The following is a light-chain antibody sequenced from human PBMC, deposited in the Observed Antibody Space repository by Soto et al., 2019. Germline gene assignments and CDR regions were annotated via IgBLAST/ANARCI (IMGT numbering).Light chain of an antibody. V-gene: IGLV1-40*01. J-gene: IGLJ2*01. Sequence: QSVLTQPPSVSGAPGQRVTISCTGSSTNIGTGHDVHWYQQLPGTAPKLLIYSTSRRPAGVPDRFSGSKSGTSASLAITGLQAEDEADYYCQSYDTSLSGFVVFGGGTKPPS. CDR1: STNIGTGHD. CDR3: QSYDTSLSGFVV. CDR2: STS.